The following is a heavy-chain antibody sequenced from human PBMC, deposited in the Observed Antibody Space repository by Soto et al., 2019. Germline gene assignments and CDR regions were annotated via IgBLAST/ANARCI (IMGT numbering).Heavy chain of an antibody. Sequence: SETLSLTCTVSGGSISSYYWSWIRQPPGKGLEWIGYIYYSGSTNYNPSLKSRVTISVDTSKNQFSLKLSSVTAADTAVYYCARICGDYELDAFDIWGQGTMVTVSS. D-gene: IGHD4-17*01. V-gene: IGHV4-59*01. CDR2: IYYSGST. J-gene: IGHJ3*02. CDR3: ARICGDYELDAFDI. CDR1: GGSISSYY.